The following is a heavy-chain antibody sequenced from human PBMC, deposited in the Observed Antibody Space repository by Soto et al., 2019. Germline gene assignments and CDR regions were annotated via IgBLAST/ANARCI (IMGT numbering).Heavy chain of an antibody. Sequence: GGSLRLSCAASGFTFNTYSMNWVRQAPGKGLEWLSYISSSSSSIYYADSVKGRFTISRDNAKNSLYLQMNSLRAEDTAVYYCAKSFLVRGVSIDYRGQRTPVTVSS. J-gene: IGHJ4*02. V-gene: IGHV3-48*01. D-gene: IGHD3-10*01. CDR3: AKSFLVRGVSIDY. CDR1: GFTFNTYS. CDR2: ISSSSSSI.